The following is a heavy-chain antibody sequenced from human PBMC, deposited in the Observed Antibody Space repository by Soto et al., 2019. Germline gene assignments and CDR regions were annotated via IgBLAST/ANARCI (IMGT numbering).Heavy chain of an antibody. CDR1: GGSFSGYY. D-gene: IGHD4-17*01. J-gene: IGHJ6*02. CDR2: INHSGST. CDR3: ARVAYGGNTGDYYYGMDV. V-gene: IGHV4-34*01. Sequence: SETLSLTCAVYGGSFSGYYWSWIRQPPGKGQEWIGEINHSGSTNYNPSLKSRVTISVDTSKNQFSLKLSSVTAADTAVYYCARVAYGGNTGDYYYGMDVWGQGTTVTVSS.